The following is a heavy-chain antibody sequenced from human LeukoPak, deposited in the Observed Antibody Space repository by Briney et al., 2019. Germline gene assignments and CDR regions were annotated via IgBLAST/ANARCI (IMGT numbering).Heavy chain of an antibody. CDR2: ISTSSDYI. D-gene: IGHD1-26*01. CDR1: GFTFSTYT. CDR3: ARELVGALSSFDY. Sequence: GGSLRLSCTASGFTFSTYTMNWVRQAPGKGLEWVSSISTSSDYIYYADSVKGQFTISRDNAKSSLYLQMNSLRAEDTAVYYCARELVGALSSFDYWGQGTLVTVSS. J-gene: IGHJ4*02. V-gene: IGHV3-21*01.